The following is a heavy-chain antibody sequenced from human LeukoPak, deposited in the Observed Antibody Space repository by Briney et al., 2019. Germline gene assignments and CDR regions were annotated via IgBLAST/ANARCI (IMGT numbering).Heavy chain of an antibody. CDR2: IKQDGSDK. D-gene: IGHD3-10*01. CDR1: GFTFSNYW. V-gene: IGHV3-7*03. Sequence: GGSLRLSCAASGFTFSNYWMSWVRQAPGKGLEWVANIKQDGSDKNYVDSVKGRFTISRDNSKNTLYLQMNSLRAEDTAVYYCAKNGHGSGSYYPRTKYYFDYWGQGTLVTVSS. CDR3: AKNGHGSGSYYPRTKYYFDY. J-gene: IGHJ4*02.